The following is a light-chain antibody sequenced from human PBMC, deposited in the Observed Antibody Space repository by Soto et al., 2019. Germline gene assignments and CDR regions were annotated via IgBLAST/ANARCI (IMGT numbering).Light chain of an antibody. V-gene: IGLV2-14*01. CDR2: DVT. CDR3: TSYTSSDTYV. CDR1: STDVGGYKY. Sequence: QSALTQPASVSGSPGQSITISCTGTSTDVGGYKYVSWYQQHPGKAPKLMIYDVTSRPSGISNRFSGSKSGNTAFLIISGLQAEDEADYYCTSYTSSDTYVFGTGTKVTVL. J-gene: IGLJ1*01.